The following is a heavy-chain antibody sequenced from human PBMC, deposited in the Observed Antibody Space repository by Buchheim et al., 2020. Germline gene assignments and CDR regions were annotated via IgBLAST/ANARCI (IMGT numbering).Heavy chain of an antibody. D-gene: IGHD1/OR15-1a*01. V-gene: IGHV4-39*01. Sequence: QLQLQESGPGLVKPSETLSLTCTVSGGSISSSSYYWGWIRQPPGKGLEWIGSIYYSGSTYYNPSLKSRVTISVDTSKNQFSLKLSSVTAADTAVYYCARITGTGYYYYYYYGMDVWGQGTT. J-gene: IGHJ6*02. CDR2: IYYSGST. CDR1: GGSISSSSYY. CDR3: ARITGTGYYYYYYYGMDV.